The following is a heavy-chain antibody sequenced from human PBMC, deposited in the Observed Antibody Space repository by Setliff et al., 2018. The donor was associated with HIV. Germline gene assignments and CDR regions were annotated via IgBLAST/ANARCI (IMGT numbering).Heavy chain of an antibody. V-gene: IGHV5-51*01. CDR3: ATMIRGVPMDY. CDR1: GYSFTSYW. D-gene: IGHD3-10*01. J-gene: IGHJ4*02. Sequence: GESLKISCKGSGYSFTSYWIGWVRQVPEKGLEWMGIVYPGDSDTRYNPSFQGQVIISADTSINTAFLEWRSLKASDTAMYYCATMIRGVPMDYWGQGTLVTVSS. CDR2: VYPGDSDT.